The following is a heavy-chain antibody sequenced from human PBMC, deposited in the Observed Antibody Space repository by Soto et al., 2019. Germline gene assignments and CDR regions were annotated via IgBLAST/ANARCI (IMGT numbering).Heavy chain of an antibody. D-gene: IGHD2-15*01. CDR3: AQSHCRGGSCFSNWFDP. CDR2: INPNSGGT. J-gene: IGHJ5*02. CDR1: GYTFTGYS. Sequence: GASVKVSCKASGYTFTGYSMHWVRQAPGQGLEWMGWINPNSGGTNYAQKFQGRVTMTRDTSISTAYMELSRLRSDDTAVYYCAQSHCRGGSCFSNWFDPWGQGTLVTVSS. V-gene: IGHV1-2*02.